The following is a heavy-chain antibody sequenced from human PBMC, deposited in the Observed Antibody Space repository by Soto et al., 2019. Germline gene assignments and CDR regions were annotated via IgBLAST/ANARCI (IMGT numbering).Heavy chain of an antibody. CDR1: GYSIGSGCV. V-gene: IGHV4-38-2*01. Sequence: SGTPPLTRAVVGYSIGSGCVRRLIRQPPGKGLEWIANMYHDGNTHYNPSLKSRVTMSVDTSKNQFSLKLNSVTAADTAVYYCARGLYSCNTSYAYWGQGILVTVSS. CDR2: MYHDGNT. CDR3: ARGLYSCNTSYAY. D-gene: IGHD3-16*01. J-gene: IGHJ4*02.